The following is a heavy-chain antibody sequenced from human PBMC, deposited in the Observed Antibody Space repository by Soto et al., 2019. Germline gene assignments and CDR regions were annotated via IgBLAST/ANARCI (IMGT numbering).Heavy chain of an antibody. CDR3: ARDLWGYCGTDCYPLDV. J-gene: IGHJ6*02. V-gene: IGHV4-59*01. CDR2: MYNTGST. Sequence: QVQLQESGPGLVKPSETLSLTCTVSGGSISGYYWSWIRQPPGKGLEWIGYMYNTGSTVYNPSFTSRVPISVDTSKNQCSLKLNSVTAADTAVYYCARDLWGYCGTDCYPLDVWGQGTTVTVSS. D-gene: IGHD2-21*02. CDR1: GGSISGYY.